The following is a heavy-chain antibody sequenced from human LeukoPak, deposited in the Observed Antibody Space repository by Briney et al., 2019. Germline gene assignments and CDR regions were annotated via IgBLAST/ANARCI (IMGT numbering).Heavy chain of an antibody. CDR2: INHSGST. CDR1: GGSISSSSYY. Sequence: SETLSLTCTVSGGSISSSSYYWGWIRQPPGKGLEWIGEINHSGSTNYNPSLKSRVTISVDTSKNQFSLRLSSVTAADTAVYYCARPGQSSWWVYFNYWGQGTLVTVSS. CDR3: ARPGQSSWWVYFNY. D-gene: IGHD2-15*01. J-gene: IGHJ4*02. V-gene: IGHV4-39*07.